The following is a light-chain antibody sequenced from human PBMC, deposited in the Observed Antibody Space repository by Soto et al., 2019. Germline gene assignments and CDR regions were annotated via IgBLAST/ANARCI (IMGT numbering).Light chain of an antibody. Sequence: DIHMTQSPSSLAASVGDRVTITCLASQDINNFLNWHQQKQGKAPKVLISDASNLETGVPSGFSGTGSATSFTLTISSLQPEDIGTYYCQQYDSVPITFGQGTRLEI. V-gene: IGKV1-33*01. CDR1: QDINNF. CDR2: DAS. J-gene: IGKJ5*01. CDR3: QQYDSVPIT.